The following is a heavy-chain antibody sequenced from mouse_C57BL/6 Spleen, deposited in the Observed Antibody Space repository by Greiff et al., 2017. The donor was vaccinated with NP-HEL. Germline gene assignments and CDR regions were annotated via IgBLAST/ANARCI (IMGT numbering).Heavy chain of an antibody. Sequence: QVQLQQPGAELVRPGSSVKLSCKASGYTFTSYWMHWVKQRPIQGLEWIGNIDPSDSETHYNQKFKDKATLTVDKSSSTAYMQLSSLTSEDSAVYYCARIGYYEDARDYWGQGTSVTVSS. D-gene: IGHD2-3*01. CDR3: ARIGYYEDARDY. CDR2: IDPSDSET. V-gene: IGHV1-52*01. J-gene: IGHJ4*01. CDR1: GYTFTSYW.